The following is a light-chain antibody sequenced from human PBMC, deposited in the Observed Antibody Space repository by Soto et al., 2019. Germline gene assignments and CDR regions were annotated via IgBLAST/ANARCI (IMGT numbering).Light chain of an antibody. CDR1: HSITTTY. V-gene: IGKV3-20*01. CDR3: LQYGHSPRT. J-gene: IGKJ1*01. CDR2: ATS. Sequence: EVVLTQSPATLSLSPGDRATLSCRASHSITTTYIAWYQQKPGQAPRLLVSATSTRATGIPDRFSGSGSGTDFTLTIARLEHEAFAVYCCLQYGHSPRTFGQGPRLEIK.